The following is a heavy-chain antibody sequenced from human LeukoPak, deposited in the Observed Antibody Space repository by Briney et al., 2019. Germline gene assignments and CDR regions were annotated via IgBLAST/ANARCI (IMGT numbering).Heavy chain of an antibody. CDR3: ARDLGTFTFDFDF. Sequence: GASVKVSCKASGYSFTGYYMHWVRQAPGQGLEWMGWINPNSDTNYAQKFQGRVTMTRDTSISTAYLELTRLRYDDTAAYFCARDLGTFTFDFDFWGQGTLVTVS. CDR2: INPNSDT. CDR1: GYSFTGYY. J-gene: IGHJ4*02. D-gene: IGHD1-26*01. V-gene: IGHV1-2*02.